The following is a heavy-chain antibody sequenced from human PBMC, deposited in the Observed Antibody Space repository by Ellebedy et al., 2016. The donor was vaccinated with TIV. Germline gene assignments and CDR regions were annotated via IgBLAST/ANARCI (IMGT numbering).Heavy chain of an antibody. V-gene: IGHV4-59*08. J-gene: IGHJ6*02. Sequence: MPSETLSLTCTVSGGSISSYYWSWIRQPPGKGLEWIGYIYYSGSTNYNPSLKSRVTISVDTSKHQFSLKLSSVTAADTAVYYCARHYLGVPGCMDVWGQGTTVTVSS. CDR2: IYYSGST. D-gene: IGHD1-26*01. CDR3: ARHYLGVPGCMDV. CDR1: GGSISSYY.